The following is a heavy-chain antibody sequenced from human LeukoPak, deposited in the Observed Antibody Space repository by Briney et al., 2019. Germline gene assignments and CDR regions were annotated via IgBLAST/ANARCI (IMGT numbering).Heavy chain of an antibody. D-gene: IGHD5-12*01. J-gene: IGHJ4*02. CDR2: IKPDGGEK. CDR1: GFTFSDYY. CDR3: AREGSGGYFYYFDY. V-gene: IGHV3-7*01. Sequence: PGGSLRLSCAASGFTFSDYYMSWIRQAPGKGLEWVANIKPDGGEKYYVDSVKGRFTISRDNARNSLYLQVNSLRAEDTAVYYCAREGSGGYFYYFDYWGQGTLVTVSS.